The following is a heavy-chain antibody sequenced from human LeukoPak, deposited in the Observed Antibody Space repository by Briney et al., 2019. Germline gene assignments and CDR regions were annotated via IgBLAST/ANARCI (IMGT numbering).Heavy chain of an antibody. CDR3: ARGPLLPDY. D-gene: IGHD2-15*01. CDR2: ISAYNGNT. J-gene: IGHJ4*02. V-gene: IGHV1-18*01. CDR1: AYTFTSYG. Sequence: ASVKVSCKGSAYTFTSYGISWVRQAPGQGLEWMGRISAYNGNTNYAQKPQGRDNMTTDTSTSTAYMELRSLRSDDTAVYYCARGPLLPDYWGQGTMVTVSS.